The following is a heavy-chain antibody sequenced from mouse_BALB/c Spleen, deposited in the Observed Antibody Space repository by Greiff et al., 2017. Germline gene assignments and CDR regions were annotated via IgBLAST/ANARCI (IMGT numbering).Heavy chain of an antibody. V-gene: IGHV3-6*02. Sequence: EVQVVESGPGLVKPSQSLSLTCSVTGYSITSGYYWNWIRQFPGNKLEWMGYISYDGSNNYNPSLKNRISITRDTSKNQFFLKLNSVTTEDTATYYCASYGNYYFDYWGQGTTLTVSS. CDR2: ISYDGSN. CDR1: GYSITSGYY. J-gene: IGHJ2*01. CDR3: ASYGNYYFDY. D-gene: IGHD2-1*01.